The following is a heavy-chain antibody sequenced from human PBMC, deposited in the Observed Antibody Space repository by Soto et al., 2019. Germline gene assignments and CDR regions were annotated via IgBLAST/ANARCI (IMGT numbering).Heavy chain of an antibody. Sequence: PGESLKISCQAFEYSFPIYWISWVRQMPGAGLEWMGRVDPNDSFATYSPSFQGHVTISVGKSTNIVYLQWRSLRASDTATYYCARHQSGSGNSNFDFWGQGTPVTVSS. CDR1: EYSFPIYW. D-gene: IGHD3-10*01. V-gene: IGHV5-10-1*01. J-gene: IGHJ4*02. CDR3: ARHQSGSGNSNFDF. CDR2: VDPNDSFA.